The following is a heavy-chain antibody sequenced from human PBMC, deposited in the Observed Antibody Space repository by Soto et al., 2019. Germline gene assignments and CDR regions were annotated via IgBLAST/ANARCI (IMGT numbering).Heavy chain of an antibody. CDR3: AREGLVLVPTTVNSDYYYYAMDV. CDR1: GYTFTSYD. J-gene: IGHJ6*02. D-gene: IGHD2-2*01. CDR2: MNPNSGST. V-gene: IGHV1-8*01. Sequence: GASVEVSCKASGYTFTSYDINWVRQATGQGLEWMGWMNPNSGSTGYAQKFQGRVTMTRNTSISTAYMELSSLRSEDTAVYYCAREGLVLVPTTVNSDYYYYAMDVWGQGTTVTVSS.